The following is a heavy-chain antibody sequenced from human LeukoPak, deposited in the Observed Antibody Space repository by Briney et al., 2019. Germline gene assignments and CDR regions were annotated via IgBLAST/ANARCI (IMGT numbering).Heavy chain of an antibody. V-gene: IGHV1-2*04. D-gene: IGHD6-13*01. CDR3: ARGTQLVPFDY. J-gene: IGHJ4*02. Sequence: ASVTVSCTASGYTFTDYYMHWVRQAPGQGLEWMGWINPNSGGTNYAQKFQGWVTMTRDTSISTAYMELSRLRSDDTAVYYCARGTQLVPFDYWGQGTLVTVSS. CDR2: INPNSGGT. CDR1: GYTFTDYY.